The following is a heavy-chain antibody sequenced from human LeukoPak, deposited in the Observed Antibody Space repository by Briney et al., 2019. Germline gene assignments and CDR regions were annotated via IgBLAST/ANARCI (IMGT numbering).Heavy chain of an antibody. D-gene: IGHD3-22*01. CDR2: ISSSGSTI. CDR3: ARSSFYDSSGYYLDY. CDR1: GFTFSSYE. Sequence: GSLRLSFAASGFTFSSYEMNWVRPAPGKGLEWVSYISSSGSTIYYADSVKGRFTISRDNAKNSLYLQMNSLRAEDTAVYYCARSSFYDSSGYYLDYWGQGTLVTVSS. J-gene: IGHJ4*02. V-gene: IGHV3-48*03.